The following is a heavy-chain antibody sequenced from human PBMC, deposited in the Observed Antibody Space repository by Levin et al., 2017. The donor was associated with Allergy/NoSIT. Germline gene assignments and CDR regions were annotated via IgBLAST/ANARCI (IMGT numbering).Heavy chain of an antibody. J-gene: IGHJ6*02. Sequence: SETLSLTCTVSGDSISGYYWSWIRQPPGKGLEWIGHIYYSGSTNYNPSLKSRTTLSVDMSRNQFSLKLSSVTAGDTAVYYCARDKIIMLRGDTYDDGMDGWGQGTTVTVSS. CDR3: ARDKIIMLRGDTYDDGMDG. CDR2: IYYSGST. D-gene: IGHD3-10*01. CDR1: GDSISGYY. V-gene: IGHV4-59*01.